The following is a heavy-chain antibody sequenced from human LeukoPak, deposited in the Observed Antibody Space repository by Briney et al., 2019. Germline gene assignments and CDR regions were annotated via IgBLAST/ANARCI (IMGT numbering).Heavy chain of an antibody. D-gene: IGHD6-13*01. CDR3: TTDLFIAAAADYYYMDV. J-gene: IGHJ6*03. CDR2: IKSKNDGGTT. CDR1: GFTFSSYS. Sequence: GGSLRLSCAASGFTFSSYSMNWVRQATGKGVEWVGCIKSKNDGGTTDYAAPVKGRFTISRDDSKNTLYLQMNSLKTEDTAVYYCTTDLFIAAAADYYYMDVWGKGTTVTVSS. V-gene: IGHV3-15*07.